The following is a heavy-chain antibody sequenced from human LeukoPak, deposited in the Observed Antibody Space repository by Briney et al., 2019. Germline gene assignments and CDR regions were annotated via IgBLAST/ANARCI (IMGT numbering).Heavy chain of an antibody. V-gene: IGHV1-2*02. Sequence: GASVKVPCKASGYTFTGYYMHWVRQAPGQGLEWMGWINPNSGGTNYAQKFQGRVTMTRDTSISTAYMELSRLRSDDTAVYYCAREGYCSSTTCYVFDYWGQGTLVTVSS. J-gene: IGHJ4*02. CDR1: GYTFTGYY. CDR2: INPNSGGT. CDR3: AREGYCSSTTCYVFDY. D-gene: IGHD2-2*01.